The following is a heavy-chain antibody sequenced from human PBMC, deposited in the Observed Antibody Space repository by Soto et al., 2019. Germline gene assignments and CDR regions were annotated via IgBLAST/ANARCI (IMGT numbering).Heavy chain of an antibody. CDR1: GGSISSYY. D-gene: IGHD3-10*01. V-gene: IGHV4-59*08. CDR2: IYYSGST. J-gene: IGHJ6*03. Sequence: TSETLSLTCTVSGGSISSYYWSWIRQPPGKGLEWIGYIYYSGSTNYNPSLKSRVTISVDTSKNQFSLKLSSVTAADTAVYYCARLERFGELTTHTYYYYMDVWGKGTTVTVSS. CDR3: ARLERFGELTTHTYYYYMDV.